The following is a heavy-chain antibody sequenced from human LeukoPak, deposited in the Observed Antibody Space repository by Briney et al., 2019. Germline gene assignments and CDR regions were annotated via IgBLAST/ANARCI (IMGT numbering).Heavy chain of an antibody. Sequence: GGSLRLSCAASGFTFSGHYMSWIRQAPGKGLEWLSHIGISGETSYNADSVKGRFTISRDNGKSTLYLQMNSLRVEDTAVYYCTRYGDSANKVDFWGQGTLVTVS. CDR2: IGISGETS. CDR3: TRYGDSANKVDF. CDR1: GFTFSGHY. V-gene: IGHV3-11*01. D-gene: IGHD7-27*01. J-gene: IGHJ4*02.